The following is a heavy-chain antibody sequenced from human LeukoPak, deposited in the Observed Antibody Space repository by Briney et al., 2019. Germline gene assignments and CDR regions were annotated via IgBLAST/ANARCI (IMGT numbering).Heavy chain of an antibody. V-gene: IGHV3-20*04. CDR3: ARKTYSSAWYSPYFYY. Sequence: GGSLRLSCAASGFTFDDYGMSWVRQAPGKGLEGVSGINWNGGSTGYADSVKGRFTISRDNAKNSLYLQMNSLRAEDTALYYCARKTYSSAWYSPYFYYWGQGTLVTVSS. D-gene: IGHD6-19*01. CDR1: GFTFDDYG. CDR2: INWNGGST. J-gene: IGHJ4*02.